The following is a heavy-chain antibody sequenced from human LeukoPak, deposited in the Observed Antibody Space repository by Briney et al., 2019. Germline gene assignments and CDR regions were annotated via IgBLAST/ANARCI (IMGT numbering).Heavy chain of an antibody. CDR3: ASGSSSGLLGWFDP. D-gene: IGHD6-13*01. V-gene: IGHV4-39*01. J-gene: IGHJ5*02. Sequence: PSETLSPTCTVSGGSISSSNYYWGWIRQAPGKGLEWIGSIYDSGSTYYNPSLKSRVTIYVDTTKNQFSLKLNSVTAADTAMYYCASGSSSGLLGWFDPWGQGTLVTVSS. CDR1: GGSISSSNYY. CDR2: IYDSGST.